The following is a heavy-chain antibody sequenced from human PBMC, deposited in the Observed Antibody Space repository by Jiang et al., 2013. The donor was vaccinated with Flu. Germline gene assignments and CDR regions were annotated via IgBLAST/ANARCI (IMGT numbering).Heavy chain of an antibody. V-gene: IGHV6-1*01. CDR2: TYYRSKWYN. CDR1: VSSNSAA. D-gene: IGHD6-19*01. CDR3: ARGAAVAGLGDYFDY. Sequence: VSSNSAAWNWIRQSPSRGLEWLGRTYYRSKWYNDYAVSVKSRITINPDTSKNQFSLQLNSVTPEDTAVYYCARGAAVAGLGDYFDYWGQGTLVTVSS. J-gene: IGHJ4*02.